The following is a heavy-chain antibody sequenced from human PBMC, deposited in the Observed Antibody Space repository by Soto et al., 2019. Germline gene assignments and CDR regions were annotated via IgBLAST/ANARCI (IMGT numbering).Heavy chain of an antibody. V-gene: IGHV3-23*01. J-gene: IGHJ4*02. CDR1: GFTFSSYA. D-gene: IGHD2-2*01. Sequence: EVHLLESGGALVQPGGSLRLSCAASGFTFSSYAMSWVRQAPGSGLEWVSGISRGGDITYYANSVKGRFTVSRDNSKNTLYLQMNSLRAEDTALYYCTKPLGAYCSGTSCWVGYWGQGTLVTVSS. CDR3: TKPLGAYCSGTSCWVGY. CDR2: ISRGGDIT.